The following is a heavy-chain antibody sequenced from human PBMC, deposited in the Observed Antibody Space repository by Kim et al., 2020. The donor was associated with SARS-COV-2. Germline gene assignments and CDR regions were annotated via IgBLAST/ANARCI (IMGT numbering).Heavy chain of an antibody. J-gene: IGHJ6*02. Sequence: GGSLRLSCAASGFSFSSYEMNWVRQAPGKGLEWVSYISSSGATIYYADSVKGRFTISRDSAKNSLSLQMNSLTAEDTAVYYCARVRVYHYYAMDVWGQGT. CDR3: ARVRVYHYYAMDV. V-gene: IGHV3-48*03. CDR1: GFSFSSYE. CDR2: ISSSGATI.